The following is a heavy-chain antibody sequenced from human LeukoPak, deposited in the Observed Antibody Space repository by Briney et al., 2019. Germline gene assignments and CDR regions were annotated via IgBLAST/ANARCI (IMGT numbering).Heavy chain of an antibody. CDR1: GFTFSSYG. J-gene: IGHJ6*04. CDR3: AREATYCSSTSCYALDYYYGMDV. Sequence: GGSLRLSCAASGFTFSSYGMHWVRQAPGKGLEWVAVISYDGSNKYYVDSVKGRFTISRDNSKDTLYLQMSSLRSEDTAVYYCAREATYCSSTSCYALDYYYGMDVWGKGTTVTVSS. V-gene: IGHV3-30*03. D-gene: IGHD2-2*01. CDR2: ISYDGSNK.